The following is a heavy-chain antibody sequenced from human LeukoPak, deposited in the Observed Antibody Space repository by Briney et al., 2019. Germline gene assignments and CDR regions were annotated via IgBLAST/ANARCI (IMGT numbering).Heavy chain of an antibody. J-gene: IGHJ4*02. Sequence: SLRLSCAASGFTFDDYAMHWVRQAPGKGLEWVSGISWNSGSIGYADSVKGRFTISRDNAKNSLYLQMNSLRAEDTALYYCAKDNSDYYDSSGYYYYFDYWGQGTLVTVSS. D-gene: IGHD3-22*01. V-gene: IGHV3-9*01. CDR3: AKDNSDYYDSSGYYYYFDY. CDR2: ISWNSGSI. CDR1: GFTFDDYA.